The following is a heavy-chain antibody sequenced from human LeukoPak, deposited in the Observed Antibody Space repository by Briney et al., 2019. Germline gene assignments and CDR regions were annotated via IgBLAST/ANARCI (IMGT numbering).Heavy chain of an antibody. CDR2: MNPNSGNT. V-gene: IGHV1-8*01. CDR3: ARGGHGDYFYVYFRYYYGMDV. Sequence: GASVKVSCKASGYTFTSYDINWVRQATGQGLEWMGWMNPNSGNTGYAQKFQGRVTMTRNTSISTAYMELSSLRSEDTAVYYCARGGHGDYFYVYFRYYYGMDVWGQGTTVTVSS. CDR1: GYTFTSYD. D-gene: IGHD4-17*01. J-gene: IGHJ6*02.